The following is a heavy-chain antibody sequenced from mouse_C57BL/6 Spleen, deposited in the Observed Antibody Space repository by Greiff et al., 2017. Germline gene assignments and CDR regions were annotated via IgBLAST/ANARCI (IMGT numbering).Heavy chain of an antibody. Sequence: QVQLQQSGAELVKPGASVKISCKASGYAFSSYWLNWVKQRPGTGLEWIGQIYPGDGDTNYHGKFKGKATLTADQSSSTAYMQLSSLTSEDSAVYFCARPSYYGSSYEADYFDYWGQGTTLTVSS. J-gene: IGHJ2*01. CDR1: GYAFSSYW. CDR2: IYPGDGDT. V-gene: IGHV1-80*01. D-gene: IGHD1-1*01. CDR3: ARPSYYGSSYEADYFDY.